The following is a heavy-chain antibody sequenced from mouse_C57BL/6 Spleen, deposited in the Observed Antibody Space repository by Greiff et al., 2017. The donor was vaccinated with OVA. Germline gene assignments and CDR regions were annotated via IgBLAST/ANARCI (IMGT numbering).Heavy chain of an antibody. Sequence: EVKLVESGGGLVKPGGSLKLSCAASGFTFSDYGMHWVRQAPEKGLEWVAYISRGSSTIYYADTVQGRFTISRDNATNTLFLQMTSLRSEDTAMYYCATTDSWYFDVWGTGTTVTVSS. CDR1: GFTFSDYG. CDR2: ISRGSSTI. D-gene: IGHD2-4*01. J-gene: IGHJ1*03. V-gene: IGHV5-17*01. CDR3: ATTDSWYFDV.